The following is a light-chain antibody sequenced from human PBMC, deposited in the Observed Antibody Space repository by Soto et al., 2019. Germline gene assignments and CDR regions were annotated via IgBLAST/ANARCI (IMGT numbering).Light chain of an antibody. Sequence: QSVLTQQPSASGTPGQRVTIFCSGSSSNIGSNTGNWYQQLPGTAPKLLIYNNNQRPSGVPDRFSGSKSGTSASLAISGLQSEDEADYYCAAWDDSLNGVIFGGGTKVTVL. V-gene: IGLV1-44*01. J-gene: IGLJ2*01. CDR2: NNN. CDR1: SSNIGSNT. CDR3: AAWDDSLNGVI.